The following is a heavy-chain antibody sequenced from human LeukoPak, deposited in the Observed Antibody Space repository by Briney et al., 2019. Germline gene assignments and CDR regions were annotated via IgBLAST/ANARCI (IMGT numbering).Heavy chain of an antibody. Sequence: SETLSLTCTVSGGSISSSSYYWGWIRQPPGKGLEWIGYIYYSGSTNYNPSLKSRVTISVDTSKNKFSLKLSSVTAADTAVYYCARDTPIYGDYSGGWFDPWGQGTLVTVSS. CDR2: IYYSGST. D-gene: IGHD4-17*01. CDR3: ARDTPIYGDYSGGWFDP. V-gene: IGHV4-61*01. CDR1: GGSISSSSYY. J-gene: IGHJ5*02.